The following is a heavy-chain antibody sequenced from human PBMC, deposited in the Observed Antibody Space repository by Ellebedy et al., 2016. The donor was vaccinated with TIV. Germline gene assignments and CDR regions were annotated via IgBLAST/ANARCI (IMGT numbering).Heavy chain of an antibody. D-gene: IGHD3-16*01. CDR3: AREGLRGDLDY. J-gene: IGHJ4*02. CDR1: GFTFSSYD. V-gene: IGHV3-13*01. CDR2: IGTAGDT. Sequence: GGSLRLSXAASGFTFSSYDMHWVRQATGKGLEWVSAIGTAGDTYYPGSVKGRFTISRENAKNSLYLQMNSLRAGDTAVYYCAREGLRGDLDYWGQGTLVTVSS.